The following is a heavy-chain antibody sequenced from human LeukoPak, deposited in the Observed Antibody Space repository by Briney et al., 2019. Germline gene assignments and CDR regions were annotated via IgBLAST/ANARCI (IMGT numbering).Heavy chain of an antibody. D-gene: IGHD6-19*01. CDR1: GFTFSSYS. CDR3: ARKGIAVAGIDY. Sequence: GGSLRLSCAASGFTFSSYSMNWVRQAPGKGLEWVSSISSSSSYIYYADSVKGRFTISRDNAKNSLYLQMNSLRAEDTAVYYCARKGIAVAGIDYWGQGTLVTVSS. CDR2: ISSSSSYI. J-gene: IGHJ4*02. V-gene: IGHV3-21*01.